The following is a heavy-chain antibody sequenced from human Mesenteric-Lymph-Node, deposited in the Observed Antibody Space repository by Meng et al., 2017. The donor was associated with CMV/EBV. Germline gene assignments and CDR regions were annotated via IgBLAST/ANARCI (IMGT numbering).Heavy chain of an antibody. CDR2: ISAYNGNT. V-gene: IGHV1-18*01. CDR3: ARVPVFTMLRRTNGFDP. D-gene: IGHD3-10*01. CDR1: GYTFTRYG. Sequence: ASVKVSCKASGYTFTRYGISWVRQAPGQGREWMGWISAYNGNTNYAQKLQGRVTMTTDTSTSTAYMELRSLRSDDTAVYYCARVPVFTMLRRTNGFDPWGQGTLVTVSS. J-gene: IGHJ5*02.